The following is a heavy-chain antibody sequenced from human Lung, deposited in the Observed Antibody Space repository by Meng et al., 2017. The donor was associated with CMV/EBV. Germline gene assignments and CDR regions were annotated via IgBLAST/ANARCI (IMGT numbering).Heavy chain of an antibody. CDR2: INPNSGVT. CDR3: AREARGNSGFYYFFDY. Sequence: VKXSCXAFGYTFTDYYIHWVRQAPGQGLEWMGWINPNSGVTNYAQKFQGRVSMTRDMSISAAYMELSGLRSDDTAAFYCAREARGNSGFYYFFDYWGQGTLVTVSS. V-gene: IGHV1-2*02. J-gene: IGHJ4*02. D-gene: IGHD3-22*01. CDR1: GYTFTDYY.